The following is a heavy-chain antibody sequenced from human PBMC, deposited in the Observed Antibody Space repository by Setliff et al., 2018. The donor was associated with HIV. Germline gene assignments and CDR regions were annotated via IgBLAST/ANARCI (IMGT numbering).Heavy chain of an antibody. CDR2: IYYSGST. Sequence: SETLSLTCSVSGGSISNHYWSWIRQPPGKGLEWIGYIYYSGSTNYNPSLKSRVIISVDTSKNQFSLKLSSVTAADTAVYYCARTWWLRSNWFDPWGQGTLVTVSS. CDR3: ARTWWLRSNWFDP. J-gene: IGHJ5*02. V-gene: IGHV4-59*11. D-gene: IGHD5-12*01. CDR1: GGSISNHY.